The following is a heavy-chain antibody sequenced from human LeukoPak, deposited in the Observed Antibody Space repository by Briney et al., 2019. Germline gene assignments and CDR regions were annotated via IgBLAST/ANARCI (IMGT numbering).Heavy chain of an antibody. CDR1: GYTFTGYY. D-gene: IGHD5-18*01. CDR2: INPNSGGT. V-gene: IGHV1-2*02. Sequence: ASVKVSCKASGYTFTGYYMHWVRQAPGQGLEWMGWINPNSGGTNYALKFQGRVTMTRDASISTAYMELSRLRSDDTAVYYCAREPDTAMAYFDYWGQGTLVTVSS. CDR3: AREPDTAMAYFDY. J-gene: IGHJ4*02.